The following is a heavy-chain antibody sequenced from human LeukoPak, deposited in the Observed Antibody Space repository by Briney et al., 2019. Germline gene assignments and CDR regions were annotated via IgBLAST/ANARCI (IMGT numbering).Heavy chain of an antibody. D-gene: IGHD6-13*01. CDR1: GFTFGSSA. CDR3: AKGSLGSWYYFDY. J-gene: IGHJ4*02. V-gene: IGHV3-23*01. Sequence: AGGSLRLSCAASGFTFGSSAMSWVRQAPGKGPEWVSTFSRSGPDTYYADSVKGRFTIFRDNSKNTLYPQMNSLRAEDTAVYYCAKGSLGSWYYFDYWGQGTLVTVSS. CDR2: FSRSGPDT.